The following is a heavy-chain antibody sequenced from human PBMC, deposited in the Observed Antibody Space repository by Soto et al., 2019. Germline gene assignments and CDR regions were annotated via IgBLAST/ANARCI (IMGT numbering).Heavy chain of an antibody. D-gene: IGHD4-17*01. V-gene: IGHV4-39*01. Sequence: SETLSLTCTVSGGSISSSSYYWGLIRQPPGKGLEWVGSIYYSGSTYYNPSLKSRVTISVDTSKNQFSLKLSSVTAADTAVYYCARHGDYVAYYYYGMDVWGQGTTVTVSS. J-gene: IGHJ6*02. CDR1: GGSISSSSYY. CDR3: ARHGDYVAYYYYGMDV. CDR2: IYYSGST.